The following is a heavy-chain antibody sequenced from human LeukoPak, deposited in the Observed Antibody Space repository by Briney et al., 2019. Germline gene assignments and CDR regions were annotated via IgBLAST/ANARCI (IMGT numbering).Heavy chain of an antibody. CDR1: GYTFITYY. V-gene: IGHV1-46*01. Sequence: ASVTVSCTASGYTFITYYMHWVRQAPGQGLEWMGIINPSGDSTSYAQKFQGRVTMTRDTSTSTVYMELSSLRSEDTAAYYCARGVRSDCYSCFDYWGQGTLVTVSS. CDR3: ARGVRSDCYSCFDY. CDR2: INPSGDST. D-gene: IGHD2-15*01. J-gene: IGHJ4*02.